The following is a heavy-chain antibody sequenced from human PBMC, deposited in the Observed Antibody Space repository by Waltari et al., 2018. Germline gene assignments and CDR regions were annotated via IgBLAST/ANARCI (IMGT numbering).Heavy chain of an antibody. CDR1: GGTFRSYT. V-gene: IGHV1-69*08. J-gene: IGHJ4*02. CDR3: AIPPDYYGSGTTYFAY. CDR2: IIPVFGTT. Sequence: QVPLVQSGAEVEKPGSSVKVSCKASGGTFRSYTIIWVRQAPGQGLEWMGRIIPVFGTTNYAQKFQDRVTITADKSTGTAYMELSSLRSDDTAVYYCAIPPDYYGSGTTYFAYWGQGTLVTVSS. D-gene: IGHD3-10*01.